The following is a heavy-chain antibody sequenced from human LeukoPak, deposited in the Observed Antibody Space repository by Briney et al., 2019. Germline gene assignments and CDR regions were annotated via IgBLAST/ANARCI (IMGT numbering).Heavy chain of an antibody. J-gene: IGHJ4*02. Sequence: GGSLRLSCTASGFTFGDYAMSWFRQAPGKGLEWVGFIRSKAYGGTTEYAASVKGRFTISRDDSKSIAYLQMNSLKTEDTAVYYCTRVGWKVARSLDYWGQGPLVTVSS. CDR3: TRVGWKVARSLDY. V-gene: IGHV3-49*03. CDR2: IRSKAYGGTT. CDR1: GFTFGDYA. D-gene: IGHD5-12*01.